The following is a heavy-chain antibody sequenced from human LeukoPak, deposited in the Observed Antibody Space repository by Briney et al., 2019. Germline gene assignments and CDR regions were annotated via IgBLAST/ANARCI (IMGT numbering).Heavy chain of an antibody. CDR2: INHSGST. J-gene: IGHJ4*02. Sequence: SETLSLTCAVYGGSFSGYYWSWIRQPPGKGLEWIGEINHSGSTNYNPSLKSRVTISVDTSKNQFSLKLSSVTAADTAVYYCARGLTVTPDYWGQGTLVTVYS. V-gene: IGHV4-34*01. D-gene: IGHD4-17*01. CDR3: ARGLTVTPDY. CDR1: GGSFSGYY.